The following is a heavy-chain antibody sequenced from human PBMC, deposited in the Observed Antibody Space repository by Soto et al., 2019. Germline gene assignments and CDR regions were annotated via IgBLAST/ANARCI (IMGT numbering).Heavy chain of an antibody. D-gene: IGHD6-13*01. Sequence: GQSLTVSCKGSGYSFTSYWISWVRQMTGKALEWMGRIDPSDSYTNYSPSFQGHVTISADKSISTAYLQWSSLMASDTAMYYCARLVIAAAGPSNGMEVWGQGTTVTVSS. V-gene: IGHV5-10-1*01. J-gene: IGHJ6*02. CDR2: IDPSDSYT. CDR1: GYSFTSYW. CDR3: ARLVIAAAGPSNGMEV.